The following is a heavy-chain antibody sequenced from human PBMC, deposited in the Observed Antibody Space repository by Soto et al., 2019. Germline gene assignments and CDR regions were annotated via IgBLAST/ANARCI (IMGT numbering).Heavy chain of an antibody. CDR3: AREYSSGWYSVFDY. Sequence: SGPTLVNPTQTLTLTCTFSGFSLSTSEVGVGWIPQPPGKALEWLALIYWNDDKRYSPSLKSRLTITKDTSKNQVVLTMTNMDPVDTATYYCAREYSSGWYSVFDYWGQGTLVTVSS. D-gene: IGHD6-19*01. CDR1: GFSLSTSEVG. J-gene: IGHJ4*02. CDR2: IYWNDDK. V-gene: IGHV2-5*01.